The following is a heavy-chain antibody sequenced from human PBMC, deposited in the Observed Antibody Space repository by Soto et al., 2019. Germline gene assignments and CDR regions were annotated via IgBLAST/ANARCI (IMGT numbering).Heavy chain of an antibody. J-gene: IGHJ4*02. CDR3: VRVVAIPGYPDH. CDR2: IVPIVGTT. CDR1: GGTFSSYA. D-gene: IGHD5-12*01. Sequence: QVQLVQSGAEVRQPASSVKVSCKTSGGTFSSYAISWVRQAPGQGLEWMGGIVPIVGTTTYAQKFQGRVTITADEATSTAYMQLSRLRSDDTAVYYFVRVVAIPGYPDHWGQGTLVTVSS. V-gene: IGHV1-69*12.